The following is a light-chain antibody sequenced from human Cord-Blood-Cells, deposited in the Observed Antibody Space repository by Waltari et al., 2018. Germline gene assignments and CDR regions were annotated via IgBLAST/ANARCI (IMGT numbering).Light chain of an antibody. Sequence: QLTQSPSSLSASVGHRINITCRASQVIVSYLAWYQQKPGKAPKLLIYAASTLQSGVPSRFSGSGSGTDFTLTISSLQPEDFATYYCQQLNSYPRTFGQGTKLEIK. CDR1: QVIVSY. CDR2: AAS. V-gene: IGKV1-9*01. CDR3: QQLNSYPRT. J-gene: IGKJ2*02.